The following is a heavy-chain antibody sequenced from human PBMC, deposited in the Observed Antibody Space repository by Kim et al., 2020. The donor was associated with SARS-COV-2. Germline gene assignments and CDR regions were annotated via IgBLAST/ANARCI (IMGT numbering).Heavy chain of an antibody. D-gene: IGHD6-13*01. Sequence: SETLSLTCTVSGAPLASGGYYWTWVRQRPGEGLEWIGYIYHTGKTYYNPSLGGRVSFSLDMSTNQFSLSLTSVTAADTAMYFCARDYGSNFNCFDPWGQG. CDR2: IYHTGKT. CDR3: ARDYGSNFNCFDP. CDR1: GAPLASGGYY. V-gene: IGHV4-31*03. J-gene: IGHJ5*02.